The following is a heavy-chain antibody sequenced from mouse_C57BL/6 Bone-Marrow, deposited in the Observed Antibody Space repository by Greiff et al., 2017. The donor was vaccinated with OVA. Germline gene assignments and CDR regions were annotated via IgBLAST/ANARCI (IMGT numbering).Heavy chain of an antibody. D-gene: IGHD2-5*01. Sequence: QVQLQQPGAELVKPGASVKLSCTASGSNFTSYWMPWVKQRPGRGLEWIGRIDPNSGGTKYNEKFKSKATLTVDKPSSTAYMQVSSLTTEDSAVYYCASPYYSNDYAMDYWGQGTSVTVSS. J-gene: IGHJ4*01. V-gene: IGHV1-72*01. CDR3: ASPYYSNDYAMDY. CDR2: IDPNSGGT. CDR1: GSNFTSYW.